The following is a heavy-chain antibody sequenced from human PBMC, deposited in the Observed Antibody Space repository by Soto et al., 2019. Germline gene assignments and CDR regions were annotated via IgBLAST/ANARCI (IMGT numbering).Heavy chain of an antibody. J-gene: IGHJ4*02. CDR3: AKLFTVTPNFDY. CDR2: ISDDGSDK. Sequence: GGSLRLSCVAHGLTFNRYGIHWVRQAPGKGLEWVALISDDGSDKDYADSVKGRFTISRDNSKNTLYLQMNSLRAEDTAVYYCAKLFTVTPNFDYWGQGTLVTVSS. CDR1: GLTFNRYG. V-gene: IGHV3-30*18. D-gene: IGHD4-17*01.